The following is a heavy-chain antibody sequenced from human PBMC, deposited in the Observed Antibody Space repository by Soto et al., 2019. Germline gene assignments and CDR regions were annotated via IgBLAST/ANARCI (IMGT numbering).Heavy chain of an antibody. Sequence: QVQLVESGGGVVQPGKSLRLSCAASGFTFSSYGMHWVRQAPGKGLEWVAVIWYDGRNTNYADSVKGRFTISRDNSKNTLYLQMNSLTGEDTAVYYGARDREGDIAREYFGYWGQGTLVTVSS. J-gene: IGHJ4*02. V-gene: IGHV3-33*01. CDR2: IWYDGRNT. CDR1: GFTFSSYG. D-gene: IGHD5-12*01. CDR3: ARDREGDIAREYFGY.